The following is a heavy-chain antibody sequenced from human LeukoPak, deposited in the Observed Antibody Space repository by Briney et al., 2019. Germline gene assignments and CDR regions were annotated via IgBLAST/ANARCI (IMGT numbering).Heavy chain of an antibody. D-gene: IGHD4-17*01. Sequence: SETLSLTCTVSGGSISRYYWSWIRQPAGKGLEWIGRIYPSGTTNYNPSLKSRVTMSVDTSKNQFSLKLSSVTAADTAVYYCARDYGDYVFDYWGQGTLVTVSS. CDR1: GGSISRYY. CDR2: IYPSGTT. CDR3: ARDYGDYVFDY. V-gene: IGHV4-4*07. J-gene: IGHJ4*02.